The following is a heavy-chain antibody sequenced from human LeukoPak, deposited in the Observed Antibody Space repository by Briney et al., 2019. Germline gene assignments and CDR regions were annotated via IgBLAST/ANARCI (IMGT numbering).Heavy chain of an antibody. J-gene: IGHJ3*02. Sequence: PSETLSLTCTVSGGSISSSSFYWDWIRQPPGKGLEWIGTTFYSGSTYYNPSLKSRITISVDTSKNQFSLKLSSVTAADTAVYYCARHSRSGYSDYESAFDIWGQGTMVIVSS. D-gene: IGHD5-12*01. V-gene: IGHV4-39*01. CDR3: ARHSRSGYSDYESAFDI. CDR1: GGSISSSSFY. CDR2: TFYSGST.